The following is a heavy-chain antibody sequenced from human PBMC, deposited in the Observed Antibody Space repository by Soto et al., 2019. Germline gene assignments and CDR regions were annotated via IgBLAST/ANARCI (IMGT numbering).Heavy chain of an antibody. CDR3: ARAHALPLPFDI. Sequence: VADGNSGNLYRSWIRQSPGKGLEWIGFIFHRGTAKYNPSLQSRASMSIDTSKNQFSLSLESGTAAATAVSFGARAHALPLPFDIWGQGTLVTFSS. J-gene: IGHJ4*02. V-gene: IGHV4-59*11. CDR1: DGNSGNLY. CDR2: IFHRGTA. D-gene: IGHD2-2*01.